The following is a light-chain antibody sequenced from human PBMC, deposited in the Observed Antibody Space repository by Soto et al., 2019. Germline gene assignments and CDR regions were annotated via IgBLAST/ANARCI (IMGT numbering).Light chain of an antibody. V-gene: IGKV1D-12*01. Sequence: DIQMTQSPSSVSASVGDRVTSTCRASQGISSWLAWYQQKPGKAPKLLIYAASTLQGAVPSRFSGRGSGTDFSLTISSLQPEDFATYYCQQTNIFPYTFGQGTKLEIK. CDR2: AAS. CDR1: QGISSW. CDR3: QQTNIFPYT. J-gene: IGKJ2*01.